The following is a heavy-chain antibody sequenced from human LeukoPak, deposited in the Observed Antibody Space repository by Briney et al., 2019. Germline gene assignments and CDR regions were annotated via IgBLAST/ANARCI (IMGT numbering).Heavy chain of an antibody. CDR3: ASGYCSSTSCCDFDY. Sequence: SVKVSCKASGGTFSSYAISWVRQAPGQGLEWMGGIIPIFGTANYAQKFQGRVTITADESTSTAYMELSSLRSEDTAVYYCASGYCSSTSCCDFDYWGQGTLVTVSS. D-gene: IGHD2-2*03. CDR1: GGTFSSYA. J-gene: IGHJ4*02. CDR2: IIPIFGTA. V-gene: IGHV1-69*13.